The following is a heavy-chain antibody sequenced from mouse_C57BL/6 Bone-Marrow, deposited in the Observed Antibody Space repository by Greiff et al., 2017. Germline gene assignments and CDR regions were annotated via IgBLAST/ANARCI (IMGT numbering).Heavy chain of an antibody. CDR3: ARLEFDGSSGDWYFDV. D-gene: IGHD1-1*01. Sequence: QVQLQQSGPELVKPGASVKLSCKASGYTFTSYDINWVKQRPGQGLAWIGWIYPRDGSTKYNEKFKGKATLTVDTSSSTAYMELHSLTSADSAVYFGARLEFDGSSGDWYFDVWGTGTTVTVSS. CDR1: GYTFTSYD. J-gene: IGHJ1*03. CDR2: IYPRDGST. V-gene: IGHV1-85*01.